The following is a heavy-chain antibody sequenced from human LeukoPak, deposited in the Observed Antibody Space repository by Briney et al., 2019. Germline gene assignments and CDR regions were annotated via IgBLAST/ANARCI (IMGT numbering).Heavy chain of an antibody. V-gene: IGHV3-7*05. Sequence: GGSLRLSCAASGFTFSSYWMTWVRQAPGKGLEWVANIKQDGGEKYYVDSVKGRFTLSRDNAKNSLYLHMNSLRAEDTAIYFCVRGSSGIVVRGIAWAWFDPWGQGTLVTVSS. CDR1: GFTFSSYW. CDR3: VRGSSGIVVRGIAWAWFDP. CDR2: IKQDGGEK. D-gene: IGHD2-21*01. J-gene: IGHJ5*02.